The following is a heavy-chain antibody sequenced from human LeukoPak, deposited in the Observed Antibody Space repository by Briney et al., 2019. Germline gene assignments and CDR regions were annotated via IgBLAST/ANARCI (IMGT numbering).Heavy chain of an antibody. Sequence: GGSLRLSCAASGFTFSSYEMNWVRQAPGKGLEWVSAISGSGGSTYYADSVKGRFTISRDNSKNTLYLQMNSLRAEDTAVYYCAKHSSSWRTYCFDYWGQGTLVTVSS. CDR1: GFTFSSYE. J-gene: IGHJ4*02. CDR3: AKHSSSWRTYCFDY. D-gene: IGHD6-13*01. CDR2: ISGSGGST. V-gene: IGHV3-23*01.